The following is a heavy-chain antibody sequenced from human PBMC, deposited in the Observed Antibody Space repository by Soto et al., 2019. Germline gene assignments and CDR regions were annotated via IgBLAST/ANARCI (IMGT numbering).Heavy chain of an antibody. CDR1: SGSISSSNW. J-gene: IGHJ3*02. CDR2: IYQSGGT. Sequence: QVQLQESGPGLVKPSGTLSLTCAVSSGSISSSNWWSWVRQPPGKGLEWIGEIYQSGGTNYNPSLTSRVTLSVDKSKNQFSLKLSSVTAADTAVYYCARGELELRAFDIWGQGTMVTVSS. V-gene: IGHV4-4*02. D-gene: IGHD1-7*01. CDR3: ARGELELRAFDI.